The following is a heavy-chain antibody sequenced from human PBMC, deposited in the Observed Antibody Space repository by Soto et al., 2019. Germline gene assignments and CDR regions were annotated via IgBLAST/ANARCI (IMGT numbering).Heavy chain of an antibody. D-gene: IGHD2-21*02. J-gene: IGHJ6*02. CDR2: IIPIFGTA. CDR1: GGTFSSYA. Sequence: ASVEVSCKASGGTFSSYAISWVRQAPGQGLEWMGGIIPIFGTANYAQKFQGRVTITADESTSAAYMELSSLRSEDTAVYYCARVGGNYDYYYGMDVWGQGTTVTVSS. V-gene: IGHV1-69*13. CDR3: ARVGGNYDYYYGMDV.